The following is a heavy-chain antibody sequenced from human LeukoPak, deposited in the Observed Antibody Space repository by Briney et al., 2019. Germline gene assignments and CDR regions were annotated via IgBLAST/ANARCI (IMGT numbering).Heavy chain of an antibody. V-gene: IGHV1-2*02. CDR2: INPNSGGT. CDR1: GYTFTGYY. D-gene: IGHD1-26*01. Sequence: GASVKVSCKASGYTFTGYYMHWVRQAPGQGLEWMGWINPNSGGTNYAQKFQGRVTMTRDTSISTAYMELSSLRSDDTAVYYCARGGPIVGATSLFDPWGQGSLVTVSS. J-gene: IGHJ5*02. CDR3: ARGGPIVGATSLFDP.